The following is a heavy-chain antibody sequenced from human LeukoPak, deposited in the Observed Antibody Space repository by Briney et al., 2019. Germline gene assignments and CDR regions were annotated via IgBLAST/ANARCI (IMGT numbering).Heavy chain of an antibody. J-gene: IGHJ4*02. D-gene: IGHD5-18*01. Sequence: GASVKVSCTASGYTFTSYDFNWVRQATGQRPEWMGWMSPNSGDTGYAQKFQDRVTMTRNTSISTAYMELSSLRSDDTAVYYCARDWGVDSLGYSYGKRGSTRLDYWGQGTLVTVSS. V-gene: IGHV1-8*01. CDR2: MSPNSGDT. CDR1: GYTFTSYD. CDR3: ARDWGVDSLGYSYGKRGSTRLDY.